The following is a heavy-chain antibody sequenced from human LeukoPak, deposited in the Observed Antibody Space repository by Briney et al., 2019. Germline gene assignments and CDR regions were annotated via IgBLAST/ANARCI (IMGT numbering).Heavy chain of an antibody. CDR1: GFTFSSYG. V-gene: IGHV3-30*18. D-gene: IGHD2-15*01. CDR2: ILSDGSNK. J-gene: IGHJ5*02. Sequence: GRSLRLSCAASGFTFSSYGMRWVRQAPGKGLEWVAVILSDGSNKYYADSGKGRFTISRDNSKNTLYLQMNSMRAEDTAVYYCAQDTHDCSGGSCYPRWLDPWVQGTLATVPS. CDR3: AQDTHDCSGGSCYPRWLDP.